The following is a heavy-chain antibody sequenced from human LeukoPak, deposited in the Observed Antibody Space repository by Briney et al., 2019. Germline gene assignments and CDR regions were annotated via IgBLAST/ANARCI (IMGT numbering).Heavy chain of an antibody. CDR1: GFTFSSYS. J-gene: IGHJ4*02. V-gene: IGHV3-48*02. CDR2: ITASGTAM. CDR3: ASSGSYRFDY. Sequence: GGSLRLSCAASGFTFSSYSMNWVRQAPGKGLEWVSHITASGTAMFYADSVKSRFTISRDNAKNSLYLQMNSLRDEDTAVYYCASSGSYRFDYWGQGTLVTVSS. D-gene: IGHD1-26*01.